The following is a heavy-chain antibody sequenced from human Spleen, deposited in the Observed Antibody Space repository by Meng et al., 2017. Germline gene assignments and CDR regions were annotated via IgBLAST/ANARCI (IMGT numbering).Heavy chain of an antibody. Sequence: QVQLVQSGAEVKKPGASVKVSCKASGYTFSSYGISWVRQAPGQGLEWMGWISVYNGNTKYAQKLQGRVTVSADRPTATAYMELRSLRSDDTAVYYCARGTPGRSYSDYWGQGTLVTVSS. J-gene: IGHJ4*02. CDR1: GYTFSSYG. CDR2: ISVYNGNT. CDR3: ARGTPGRSYSDY. V-gene: IGHV1-18*01. D-gene: IGHD3-10*01.